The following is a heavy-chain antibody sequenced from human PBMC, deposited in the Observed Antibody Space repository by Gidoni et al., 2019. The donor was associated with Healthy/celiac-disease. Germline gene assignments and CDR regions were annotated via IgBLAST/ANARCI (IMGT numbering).Heavy chain of an antibody. V-gene: IGHV3-15*01. CDR2: IKSKTDGGTT. Sequence: EVQLVESGGGLVKPGGSLRLSCAASGFTFSNAWMSWVRQAPGKGLEWVGRIKSKTDGGTTDYAAPVKGRFTISRDDSKNTLYLQMNSLKTEDTAVYYCTTGIMITFGGVIVRPPGFQHWGQGTLVTVSS. CDR1: GFTFSNAW. D-gene: IGHD3-16*02. CDR3: TTGIMITFGGVIVRPPGFQH. J-gene: IGHJ1*01.